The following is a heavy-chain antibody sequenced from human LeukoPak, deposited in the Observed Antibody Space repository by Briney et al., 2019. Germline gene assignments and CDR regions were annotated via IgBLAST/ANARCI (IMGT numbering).Heavy chain of an antibody. CDR3: ARERVD. J-gene: IGHJ3*01. D-gene: IGHD3-10*01. Sequence: GGSLRLSCAASGFTLSSYWRRWVRQAPGKGLGWVSRINSDGSSTSYADSVKGRFTISRDNAKNTLYLQMNSQRAEDTAVYYCARERVDWGQGTMVTVSS. CDR1: GFTLSSYW. CDR2: INSDGSST. V-gene: IGHV3-74*01.